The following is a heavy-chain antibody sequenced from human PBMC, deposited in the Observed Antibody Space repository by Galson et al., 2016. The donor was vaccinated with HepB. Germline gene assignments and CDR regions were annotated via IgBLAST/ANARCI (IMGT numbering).Heavy chain of an antibody. CDR2: IFPVFGTT. D-gene: IGHD4-11*01. J-gene: IGHJ4*02. Sequence: SVKVSCKASGGTFNSHGFSWVRQAPGQGLEYMGQIFPVFGTTNYPQRFQGRVPLTADESTRTASLELSSLRSEDTAVYYCAAMTTLTGGFDFWGQGTLVIVSS. CDR1: GGTFNSHG. CDR3: AAMTTLTGGFDF. V-gene: IGHV1-69*13.